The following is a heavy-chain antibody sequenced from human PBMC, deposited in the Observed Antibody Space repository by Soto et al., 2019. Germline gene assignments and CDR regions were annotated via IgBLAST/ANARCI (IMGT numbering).Heavy chain of an antibody. D-gene: IGHD3-16*02. CDR1: GYYIWGYT. J-gene: IGHJ4*02. Sequence: TCRVSGYYIWGYTWSWCRQRPGKGLEGIGYIAARGSTNDNPSPTTRVTISLDTSKNQVSLKMTSVTPADTAVYYCAREGEESGFYVWGSYRQDKRFDCWGQGTLVPVSS. CDR2: IAARGST. CDR3: AREGEESGFYVWGSYRQDKRFDC. V-gene: IGHV4-59*13.